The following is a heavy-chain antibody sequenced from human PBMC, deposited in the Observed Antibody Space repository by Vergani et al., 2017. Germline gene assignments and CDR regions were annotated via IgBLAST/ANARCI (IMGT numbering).Heavy chain of an antibody. V-gene: IGHV3-73*01. CDR1: GFTLNTYG. CDR3: FYDFWAGYDSGDV. D-gene: IGHD3/OR15-3a*01. Sequence: VQLVESGGGVVQPGGSLRLSCTLSGFTLNTYGIHWVRQTSGKGLEWIGRIRDKAYNYATVYAVSVKGRFTISRDDSKKTAYLQMNGLTTEDTAVYYCFYDFWAGYDSGDVWGKGTTVTVSS. J-gene: IGHJ6*04. CDR2: IRDKAYNYAT.